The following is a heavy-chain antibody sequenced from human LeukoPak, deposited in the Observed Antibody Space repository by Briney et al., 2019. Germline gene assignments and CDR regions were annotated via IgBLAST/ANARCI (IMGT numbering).Heavy chain of an antibody. CDR3: ARAEVRPVSSYYYYYMDV. Sequence: VASVKVSCKASGGTFSSYAISWVRQAPGQGLEWMGGIIPIFGTANYAQKFQGRVTITTDESTSTAYMELSSLRSEDTAVYYCARAEVRPVSSYYYYYMDVWGKGTTVTVSS. CDR1: GGTFSSYA. J-gene: IGHJ6*03. D-gene: IGHD3-10*01. CDR2: IIPIFGTA. V-gene: IGHV1-69*05.